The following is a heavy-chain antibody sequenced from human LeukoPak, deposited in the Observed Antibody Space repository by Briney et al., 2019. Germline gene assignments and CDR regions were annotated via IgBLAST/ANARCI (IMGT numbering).Heavy chain of an antibody. CDR3: ARQWYYYDSSGCYFDY. CDR1: GGSFSGYY. Sequence: SETLSLTCAVYGGSFSGYYWSWIRQPPGKGLEWIGEINHSGSTNYNPSLKSRVTISVDTSKNQFSLKLSSVTAADTAVYYCARQWYYYDSSGCYFDYWGQGTLVTVSS. CDR2: INHSGST. D-gene: IGHD3-22*01. V-gene: IGHV4-34*01. J-gene: IGHJ4*02.